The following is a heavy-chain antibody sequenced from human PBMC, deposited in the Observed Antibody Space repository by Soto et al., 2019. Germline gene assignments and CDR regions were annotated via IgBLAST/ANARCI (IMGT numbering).Heavy chain of an antibody. CDR3: ARDPTPTYSSGWEPNYYYYYYGMDV. Sequence: QVQLQESGPGLVKPSETLSLTCTVSGGSVSSGSYYWSWIRQPPGKGLEWIGYIYYSGSTNYNPSLKSRVTISVDTSKNQFSLKLSSVTAADTAVYYCARDPTPTYSSGWEPNYYYYYYGMDVWGQGTTVTVSS. J-gene: IGHJ6*02. CDR2: IYYSGST. D-gene: IGHD6-25*01. V-gene: IGHV4-61*01. CDR1: GGSVSSGSYY.